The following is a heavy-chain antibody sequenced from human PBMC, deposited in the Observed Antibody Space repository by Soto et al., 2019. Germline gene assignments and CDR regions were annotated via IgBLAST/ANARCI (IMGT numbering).Heavy chain of an antibody. CDR2: IIPIFGTA. J-gene: IGHJ2*01. D-gene: IGHD2-21*02. CDR3: ARAELHCGGDCYPAASRTSPLEYWYFDL. V-gene: IGHV1-69*13. CDR1: GGTFSSYA. Sequence: SVKVSCKASGGTFSSYAISWVRHAPGQGLEWMGGIIPIFGTANYAQKFQGRVTITADESTSTAYMELSSLRSEDTAVYYCARAELHCGGDCYPAASRTSPLEYWYFDLWGRGTLVTVSS.